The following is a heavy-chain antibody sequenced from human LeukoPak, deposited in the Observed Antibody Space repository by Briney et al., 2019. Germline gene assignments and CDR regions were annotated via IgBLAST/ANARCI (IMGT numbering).Heavy chain of an antibody. Sequence: ASVTVSCKASGYTFTGYCIHWVRQAPGQGLEWMGWINPNSGGTNYAQKFQDRVTMTRDTSLSTVYMELSRLTSDDTAVYYCATHWWHCSSKSCPWEFDPWGQGTLVTVSS. V-gene: IGHV1-2*02. D-gene: IGHD2-2*01. CDR1: GYTFTGYC. CDR2: INPNSGGT. CDR3: ATHWWHCSSKSCPWEFDP. J-gene: IGHJ5*02.